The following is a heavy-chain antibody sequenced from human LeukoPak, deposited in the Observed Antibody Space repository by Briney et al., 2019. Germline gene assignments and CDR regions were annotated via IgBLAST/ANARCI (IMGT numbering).Heavy chain of an antibody. Sequence: SETLSLTCTVSGGSISSYYWSWIRQPPGKGLEWIGYIYYRGSTNYNPSLKSRVTISVDTSKNQFSLKLSSVTAADTAVYYCARGSSGYYSPNWFDPWGQGTLVTVSS. CDR1: GGSISSYY. CDR2: IYYRGST. CDR3: ARGSSGYYSPNWFDP. D-gene: IGHD3-22*01. J-gene: IGHJ5*02. V-gene: IGHV4-59*01.